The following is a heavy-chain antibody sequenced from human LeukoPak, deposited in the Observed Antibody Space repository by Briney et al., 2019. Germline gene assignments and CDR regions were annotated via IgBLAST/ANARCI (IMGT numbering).Heavy chain of an antibody. D-gene: IGHD6-13*01. V-gene: IGHV3-23*01. CDR1: GFTFSSYT. CDR3: AKEAVIAAAGTRWFDP. Sequence: GGSLRLSCAASGFTFSSYTMSWVRQAPGKGLEWVSAISGSGGSTYYADSVKGRFTISRDNSKNTMYLQMNSLRAEDTAVYYCAKEAVIAAAGTRWFDPWGQGTLVTVSS. CDR2: ISGSGGST. J-gene: IGHJ5*02.